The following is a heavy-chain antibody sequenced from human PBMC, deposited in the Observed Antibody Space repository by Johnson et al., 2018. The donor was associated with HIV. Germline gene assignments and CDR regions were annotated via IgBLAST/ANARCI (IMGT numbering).Heavy chain of an antibody. V-gene: IGHV3-64*01. J-gene: IGHJ3*02. D-gene: IGHD3-3*01. CDR2: ISSNGGNT. CDR3: AKTNYNFWSGYAFGI. Sequence: VQLVESGGGLVQPGGSLRLSCAASGFTFSSYAMHWVRQAPGKGLEYVSGISSNGGNTYYANSVKGRFTISRDNSKNTLYLQMGSLRAEDMAVYFCAKTNYNFWSGYAFGIWGQGKMVIVSS. CDR1: GFTFSSYA.